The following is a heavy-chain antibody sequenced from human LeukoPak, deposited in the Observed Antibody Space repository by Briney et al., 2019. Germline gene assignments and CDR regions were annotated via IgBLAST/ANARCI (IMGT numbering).Heavy chain of an antibody. Sequence: SETLSLTCTVSGGSISSSSYYWGWIRQAPGKGLEWIGSVSHSGGTYHNPSLRSRLTTSLDTSTNQFSLELYSVTAADTAVYYCARDQTNFGIILWAFDIWGQGTMVSVSS. CDR2: VSHSGGT. CDR3: ARDQTNFGIILWAFDI. J-gene: IGHJ3*02. V-gene: IGHV4-39*07. CDR1: GGSISSSSYY. D-gene: IGHD3-3*01.